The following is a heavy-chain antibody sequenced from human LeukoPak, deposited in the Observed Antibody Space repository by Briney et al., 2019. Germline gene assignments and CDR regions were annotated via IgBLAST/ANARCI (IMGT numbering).Heavy chain of an antibody. V-gene: IGHV4-4*07. CDR1: GGSISSYY. CDR2: IYTTGTT. Sequence: SATLSLTCTVSGGSISSYYWSWIRQPAGKGLEWIGRIYTTGTTNYNPSLKSRVTMSVDTSKNQFSLELTSVTAADTAVYYCASSLWDDSSGYFDYWGQGTLVTVSS. CDR3: ASSLWDDSSGYFDY. J-gene: IGHJ4*02. D-gene: IGHD3-22*01.